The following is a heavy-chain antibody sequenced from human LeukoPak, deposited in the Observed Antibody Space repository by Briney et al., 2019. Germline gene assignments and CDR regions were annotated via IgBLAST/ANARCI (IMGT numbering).Heavy chain of an antibody. V-gene: IGHV4-34*01. Sequence: PSETLSLTCAVYGGSFSGYYWSWIRQPPGKGLEWIGEINHSGSTNYNPSLKSRVTISVDTSKNQFSLKLSSVTAADTAVYYCARGRYYGSGSYYKPAFYYGMDVWGQGTTVTVSS. CDR1: GGSFSGYY. CDR2: INHSGST. CDR3: ARGRYYGSGSYYKPAFYYGMDV. J-gene: IGHJ6*02. D-gene: IGHD3-10*01.